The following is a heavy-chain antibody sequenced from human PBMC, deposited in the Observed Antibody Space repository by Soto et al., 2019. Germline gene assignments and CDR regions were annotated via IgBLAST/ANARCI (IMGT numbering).Heavy chain of an antibody. CDR1: GDSVSSNSAA. J-gene: IGHJ6*02. V-gene: IGHV6-1*01. CDR3: ASEGYYYGSGSYYNNYGMDV. Sequence: SQTHSLTCAISGDSVSSNSAAWNWIRQSPSRGLEWLGRTYYRSKWYNDYAVSVKSRITINPDTSKNQFSLQLNSVTPEDTAVYYCASEGYYYGSGSYYNNYGMDVWGQGTTVTVSS. D-gene: IGHD3-10*01. CDR2: TYYRSKWYN.